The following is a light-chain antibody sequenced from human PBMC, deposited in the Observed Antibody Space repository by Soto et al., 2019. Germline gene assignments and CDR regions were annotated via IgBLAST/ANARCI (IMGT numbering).Light chain of an antibody. V-gene: IGKV1-6*01. CDR1: QGIRND. J-gene: IGKJ1*01. CDR3: IQDYNYPWT. CDR2: AAS. Sequence: IQMTQSPSSLSASVGDRVTITCRASQGIRNDLGWYQQKPGKAPKLLIYAASSLQSGVQSRFSGSGSGTDFTLTIRSLQPEDFATYYCIQDYNYPWTFGQGTKVDI.